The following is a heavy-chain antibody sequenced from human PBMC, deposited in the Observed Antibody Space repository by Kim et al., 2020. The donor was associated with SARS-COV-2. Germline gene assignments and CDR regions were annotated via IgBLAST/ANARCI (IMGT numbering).Heavy chain of an antibody. V-gene: IGHV4-34*01. Sequence: SETLSLTCAVYGGSFSGYYWSWIRQPPGKGLEWIGEINHSGSTNYNPSLKSRVTISVDTSKNQFSLKLSSVTAADTAVYYCARYRGPRWSGYYLGFDYWG. J-gene: IGHJ4*01. CDR2: INHSGST. D-gene: IGHD3-3*01. CDR3: ARYRGPRWSGYYLGFDY. CDR1: GGSFSGYY.